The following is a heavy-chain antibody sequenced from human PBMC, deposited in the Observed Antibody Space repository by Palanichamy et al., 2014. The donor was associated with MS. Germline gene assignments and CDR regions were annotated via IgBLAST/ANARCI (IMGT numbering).Heavy chain of an antibody. V-gene: IGHV3-49*02. J-gene: IGHJ4*02. CDR3: TNYGGNFDY. D-gene: IGHD4-23*01. Sequence: GRFTISRDDSKSIAYLQMNSLKTEDTAVYYCTNYGGNFDYWGQGTLVTVSS.